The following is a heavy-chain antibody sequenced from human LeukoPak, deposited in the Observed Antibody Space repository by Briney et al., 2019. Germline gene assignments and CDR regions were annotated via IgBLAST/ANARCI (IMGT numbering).Heavy chain of an antibody. J-gene: IGHJ4*01. Sequence: SETLSLTCTVSGGSISSGSYYWSWIRQPAGKGLEWMGNIYKSGSTNYNPSLKSRLTISTDTSKNQFSFKLSFVTAADTALYYCVTAPNQDFFDYWGRGTLVTVSS. CDR1: GGSISSGSYY. V-gene: IGHV4-61*09. D-gene: IGHD1-14*01. CDR2: IYKSGST. CDR3: VTAPNQDFFDY.